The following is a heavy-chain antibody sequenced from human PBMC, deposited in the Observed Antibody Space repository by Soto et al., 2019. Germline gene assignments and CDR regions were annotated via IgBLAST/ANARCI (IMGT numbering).Heavy chain of an antibody. V-gene: IGHV3-23*01. CDR2: LGHTGST. CDR1: GGPVKKSV. J-gene: IGHJ4*02. CDR3: AKVLTDNDFWRGIDY. Sequence: PGGSTRLSRASPGGPVKKSVGSWVRQNRGKGLEWVSSLGHTGSTCYADAVKGRFTVYRDNSKNTLYLQMDSLRVDDTAVFYCAKVLTDNDFWRGIDYWGQGIMVTGSS. D-gene: IGHD3-3*01.